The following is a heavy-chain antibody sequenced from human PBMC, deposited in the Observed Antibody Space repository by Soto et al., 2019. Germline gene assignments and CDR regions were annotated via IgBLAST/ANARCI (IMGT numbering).Heavy chain of an antibody. V-gene: IGHV3-33*01. J-gene: IGHJ4*02. CDR3: AREGYSSSWYSAYYFDY. CDR1: GFTFSSYG. Sequence: QVQLVESGGGVVQPGRSLRLSCAASGFTFSSYGMHWVRQAPGKGLEWVAVIWYDGSNKYYADSVKGRFTISRDNSKNTLYLQMNSLRAEDTAVYYCAREGYSSSWYSAYYFDYWGQGTLVTVSS. D-gene: IGHD6-13*01. CDR2: IWYDGSNK.